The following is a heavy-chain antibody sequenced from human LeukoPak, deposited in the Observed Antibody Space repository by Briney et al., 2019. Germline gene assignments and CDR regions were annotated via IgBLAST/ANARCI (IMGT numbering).Heavy chain of an antibody. V-gene: IGHV3-66*01. J-gene: IGHJ6*03. Sequence: PGGSLRLSCAASGFTVSSNYMSWVRQAPGKGLEWVSVIYSGGSTYYADSVKGRFTISRDNAKNSLYPQMDSLRAGDTAVYYCARSGGSTVFYYMDVWGKGTTVTVSS. CDR2: IYSGGST. D-gene: IGHD2-2*01. CDR3: ARSGGSTVFYYMDV. CDR1: GFTVSSNY.